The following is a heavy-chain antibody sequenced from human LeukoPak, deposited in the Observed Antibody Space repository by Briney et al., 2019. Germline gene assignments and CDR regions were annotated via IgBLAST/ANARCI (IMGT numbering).Heavy chain of an antibody. CDR3: ARVDYGGNSQKYYYYYYGMDV. D-gene: IGHD4-23*01. CDR2: ISAYNGNT. J-gene: IGHJ6*02. V-gene: IGHV1-18*01. Sequence: ASVKVSCKASGYTFTSYGISWVRQAPGQGLEWMGWISAYNGNTNYAQKLQGRVTMTTDTSTSTAYMELRSLRSDDTVVYYCARVDYGGNSQKYYYYYYGMDVWGQGTTVTVSS. CDR1: GYTFTSYG.